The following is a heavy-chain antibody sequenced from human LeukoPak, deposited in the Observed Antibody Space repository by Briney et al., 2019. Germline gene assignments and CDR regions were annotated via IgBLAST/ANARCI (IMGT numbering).Heavy chain of an antibody. CDR2: INPNSGGT. D-gene: IGHD3-16*01. CDR1: AYTFTGYY. V-gene: IGHV1-2*02. J-gene: IGHJ4*02. CDR3: AREPFEAGFDY. Sequence: GASVKLTCTASAYTFTGYYMHLERQAPAQGLEWMGWINPNSGGTKYAQKFQGKVTMTMDTSISTAYMDLSRLRSDDTAVYYCAREPFEAGFDYWGQGTLVTVSS.